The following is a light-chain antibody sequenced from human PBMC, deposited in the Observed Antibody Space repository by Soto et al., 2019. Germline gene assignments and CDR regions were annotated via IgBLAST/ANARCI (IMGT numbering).Light chain of an antibody. CDR1: SSNIGSNT. CDR3: AAWDDSLNGV. V-gene: IGLV1-44*01. J-gene: IGLJ1*01. Sequence: QSVLTQPPSASGTPGQRVTISCSGSSSNIGSNTVNWYQQLPGRAPKLLIYSNKQRPSGVPDRFSGSKSGTSASLAISGPQSEDEADYYCAAWDDSLNGVFGTGTKVTVL. CDR2: SNK.